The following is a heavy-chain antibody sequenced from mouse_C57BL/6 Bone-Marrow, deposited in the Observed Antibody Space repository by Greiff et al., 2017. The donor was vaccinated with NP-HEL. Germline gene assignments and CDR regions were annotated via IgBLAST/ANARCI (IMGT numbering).Heavy chain of an antibody. V-gene: IGHV14-4*01. J-gene: IGHJ2*01. CDR3: TTAATVVRDY. Sequence: EVQLQQSGAELVRPGASVKLSCTASGFNIKDDYMHWVKQRPEQGLEWIGWIDPENGDTEYASKFQGKATITADTSSNTAYLQLSSLTSEDTAVYYCTTAATVVRDYWGQGTTLTVSS. CDR1: GFNIKDDY. D-gene: IGHD1-1*01. CDR2: IDPENGDT.